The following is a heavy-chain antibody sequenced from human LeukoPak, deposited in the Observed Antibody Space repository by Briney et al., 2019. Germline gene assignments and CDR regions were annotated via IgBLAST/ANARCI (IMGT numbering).Heavy chain of an antibody. J-gene: IGHJ6*03. CDR1: GGSFSGYY. V-gene: IGHV4-34*01. D-gene: IGHD6-19*01. CDR2: INHSGST. CDR3: ARVVSYSSGWRYYYYYYMDV. Sequence: PSETLSLTCAVYGGSFSGYYWSWIRQPPGKGLEWIGEINHSGSTNYNPSLKSRVTISVDTSKNQFSLKLSSVTAADTAVYYCARVVSYSSGWRYYYYYYMDVWGKGTTVTVSS.